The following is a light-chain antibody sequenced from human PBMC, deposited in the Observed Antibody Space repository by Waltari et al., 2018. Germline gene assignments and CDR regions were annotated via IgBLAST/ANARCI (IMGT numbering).Light chain of an antibody. Sequence: EIVMTQSPATLSLSPGERAALSCRASQTVSSSLAWYQQKPGQAPRLLIYGASTRATGSPARFGGSGSGTEFTLTISSLQSEDFAVYYCQQYNNWPLTFGQGTKVEIK. V-gene: IGKV3-15*01. CDR2: GAS. CDR1: QTVSSS. CDR3: QQYNNWPLT. J-gene: IGKJ1*01.